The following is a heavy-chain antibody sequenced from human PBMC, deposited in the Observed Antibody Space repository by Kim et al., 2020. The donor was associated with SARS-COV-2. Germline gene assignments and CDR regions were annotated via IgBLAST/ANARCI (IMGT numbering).Heavy chain of an antibody. CDR1: GFTFSSYE. J-gene: IGHJ6*02. V-gene: IGHV3-48*03. CDR3: ARDPYSSSYNYYGMDV. Sequence: GGSLRLSCAASGFTFSSYEMNWVRQAPGKGLEWVSYISSSGSTIYYADSVKGRFTISRDNAKNSLYLQMNSLRAEDTAVYYCARDPYSSSYNYYGMDVWGQRTSVTVS. CDR2: ISSSGSTI. D-gene: IGHD6-13*01.